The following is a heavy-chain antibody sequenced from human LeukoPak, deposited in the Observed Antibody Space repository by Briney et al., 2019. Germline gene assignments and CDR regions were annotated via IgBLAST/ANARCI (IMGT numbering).Heavy chain of an antibody. D-gene: IGHD6-6*01. J-gene: IGHJ4*02. Sequence: AESLRLSCAASGFTFSSYAMHWVLQPPGKGLEWVAAISYDGSNKYYAHSVKGRCTISRDNSKNPLYLQMNSLRAVDTAVYYCARRVPSSSGAYYFDYWGQGTLVTVSS. CDR2: ISYDGSNK. V-gene: IGHV3-30*01. CDR1: GFTFSSYA. CDR3: ARRVPSSSGAYYFDY.